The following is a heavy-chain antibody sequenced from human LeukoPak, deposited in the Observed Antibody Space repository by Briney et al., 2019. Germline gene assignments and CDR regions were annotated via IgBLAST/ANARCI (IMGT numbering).Heavy chain of an antibody. Sequence: PGGSLRLSCAASGFTFSSYGMHWVRQAPGKGLEWVAVISYDGSNKYCADSVKGRFTISRDNSKNTLYLQMNSLRAEDTTVYYCAVSGSYFDGPWDYFDYWGQGTLVTVSS. CDR3: AVSGSYFDGPWDYFDY. CDR2: ISYDGSNK. CDR1: GFTFSSYG. V-gene: IGHV3-30*03. J-gene: IGHJ4*02. D-gene: IGHD1-26*01.